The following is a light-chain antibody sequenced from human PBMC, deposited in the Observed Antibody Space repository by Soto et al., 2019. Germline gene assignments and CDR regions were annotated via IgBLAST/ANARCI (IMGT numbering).Light chain of an antibody. CDR1: QSVSSY. Sequence: EIVLTQAPLTRSLTAGERATLGYLVSQSVSSYLAWYQQKPGQAPRLLIYDASNRATGIPARFSGSGSGTDFTLTIDNLEPEDFAVYYCQQRSSWPPITIGQGTRLEIK. CDR3: QQRSSWPPIT. J-gene: IGKJ5*01. CDR2: DAS. V-gene: IGKV3-11*01.